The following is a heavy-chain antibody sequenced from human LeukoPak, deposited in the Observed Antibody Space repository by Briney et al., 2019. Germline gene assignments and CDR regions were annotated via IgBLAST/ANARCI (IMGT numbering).Heavy chain of an antibody. V-gene: IGHV3-23*01. CDR1: GLTFSSYA. D-gene: IGHD3-10*01. J-gene: IGHJ4*02. CDR2: ITENGRKT. CDR3: AKITMATTPNY. Sequence: GGSLRLSCAASGLTFSSYAMNWVRQASGKGLEWVSGITENGRKTYYADSVKGRFGISRDNSKSTLYLQMSDLRAEDTAVYYCAKITMATTPNYWGQGTLVTVSP.